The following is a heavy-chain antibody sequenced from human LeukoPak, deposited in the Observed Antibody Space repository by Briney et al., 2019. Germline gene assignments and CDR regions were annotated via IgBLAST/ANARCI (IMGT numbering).Heavy chain of an antibody. CDR1: GFSFSHYG. Sequence: GGSLRLSCAASGFSFSHYGMHWVRQAPGKGLVWVAFIRYDGSNQHYADSVKGRFTISRDTSKNTLYLQMNSLRPEDTAVYYCAELGITMIGGVWGKGTTVTISS. J-gene: IGHJ6*04. V-gene: IGHV3-30*02. CDR2: IRYDGSNQ. D-gene: IGHD3-10*02. CDR3: AELGITMIGGV.